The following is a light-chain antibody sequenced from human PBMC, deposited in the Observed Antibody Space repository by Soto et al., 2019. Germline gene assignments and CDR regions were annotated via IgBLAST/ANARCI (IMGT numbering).Light chain of an antibody. Sequence: EIVLTQSPGTLSLSPGERATLSCRASQSVSSSYLAWYQQKLGQAPRLLIYGASSRATGIPDRFSGSGSGTDFTLTISRLEPEDFAVYYWQQYGSFPWTFGQGTKVEIK. J-gene: IGKJ1*01. CDR1: QSVSSSY. V-gene: IGKV3-20*01. CDR3: QQYGSFPWT. CDR2: GAS.